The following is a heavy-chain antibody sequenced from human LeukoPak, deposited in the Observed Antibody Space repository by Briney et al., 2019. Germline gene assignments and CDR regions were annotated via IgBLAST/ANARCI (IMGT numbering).Heavy chain of an antibody. J-gene: IGHJ4*02. CDR2: ISYDGSNK. Sequence: PGGSLRLSCAASGFTFSSYAMHWVRQAPGKGLERVAVISYDGSNKYYADSVKGRFTISRDNSKNTLYLQMNSLRAEDTAVYYCARVLRLWSEFDYWGQGTLVTVSS. D-gene: IGHD4/OR15-4a*01. CDR1: GFTFSSYA. CDR3: ARVLRLWSEFDY. V-gene: IGHV3-30*04.